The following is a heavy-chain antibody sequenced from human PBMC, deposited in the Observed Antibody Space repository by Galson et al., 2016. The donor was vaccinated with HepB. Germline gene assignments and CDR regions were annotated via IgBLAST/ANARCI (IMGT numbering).Heavy chain of an antibody. Sequence: SVKVSCKASGYTFTSYDINWVRQATGQGLEWMGWMNPNSGNTAYAQKFQGRVTMTRNTSISTAYMELSSLRSEDTAVYYCARGYFYYDSSGVSYYFDYWGQGALVAVSS. V-gene: IGHV1-8*01. D-gene: IGHD3-22*01. CDR1: GYTFTSYD. J-gene: IGHJ4*02. CDR3: ARGYFYYDSSGVSYYFDY. CDR2: MNPNSGNT.